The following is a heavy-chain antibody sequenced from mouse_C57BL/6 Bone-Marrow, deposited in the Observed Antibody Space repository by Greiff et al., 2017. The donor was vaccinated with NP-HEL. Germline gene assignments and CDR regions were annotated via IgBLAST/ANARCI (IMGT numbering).Heavy chain of an antibody. CDR3: ARDANYGSRGDWYFDV. V-gene: IGHV7-1*01. J-gene: IGHJ1*03. CDR2: SRNKANDYTT. CDR1: GFTFSDFY. D-gene: IGHD1-1*01. Sequence: EVMLVESGGGLVQSGRSLRLSCATSGFTFSDFYMEWVRQAPGKGLEWIAASRNKANDYTTEYSASVKGRFIVSRDTSQSILYLQMNALRAEDTAIYYCARDANYGSRGDWYFDVWGTGTTVTVSS.